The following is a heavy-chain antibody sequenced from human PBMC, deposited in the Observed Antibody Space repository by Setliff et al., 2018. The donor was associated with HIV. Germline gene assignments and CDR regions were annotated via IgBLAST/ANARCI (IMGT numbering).Heavy chain of an antibody. D-gene: IGHD6-19*01. V-gene: IGHV4-59*01. CDR3: ARGIAVAGPYFDY. CDR1: GGSISSYY. J-gene: IGHJ4*02. Sequence: SETLSLTCPVSGGSISSYYWSWIRQPPGKGLEWIGYIYYSGSSKNTPSLKSRVTISVDTPKNEFSLKLSSMTAADTAVYYCARGIAVAGPYFDYWGQGTLVTVSS. CDR2: IYYSGSS.